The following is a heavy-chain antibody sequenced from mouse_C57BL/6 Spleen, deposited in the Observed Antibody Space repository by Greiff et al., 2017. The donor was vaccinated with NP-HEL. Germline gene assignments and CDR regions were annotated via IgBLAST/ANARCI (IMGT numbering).Heavy chain of an antibody. D-gene: IGHD2-5*01. V-gene: IGHV1-69*01. CDR2: IDPSDSYT. CDR3: ARSCYYSTSMDY. J-gene: IGHJ4*01. Sequence: QVQLQQSGAELVMPGASVKLSCKASGYTFTSYWMHWVKQRPGQGLEWIGEIDPSDSYTNYNQKFKGKSTLTVDKSSSTAYMQLSSLTSEDSAVYYCARSCYYSTSMDYWGQGTSVTVSS. CDR1: GYTFTSYW.